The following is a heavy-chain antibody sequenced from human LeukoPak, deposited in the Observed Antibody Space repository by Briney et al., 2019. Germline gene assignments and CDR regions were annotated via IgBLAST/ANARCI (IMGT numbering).Heavy chain of an antibody. CDR2: IYYSGST. CDR1: GGSISSHY. J-gene: IGHJ4*02. Sequence: PSETLSLTCTVSGGSISSHYWSWIRQPPGKGLEWIGYIYYSGSTNYNPSLKSRVTISVDTSKNQFSLKLSSVTAADTAVYYCARDFNTYGSGYFDYWGQGTLVTVSS. CDR3: ARDFNTYGSGYFDY. V-gene: IGHV4-59*11. D-gene: IGHD5-18*01.